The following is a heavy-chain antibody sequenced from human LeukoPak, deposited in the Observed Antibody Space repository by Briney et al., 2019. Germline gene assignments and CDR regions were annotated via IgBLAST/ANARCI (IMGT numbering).Heavy chain of an antibody. D-gene: IGHD3-16*01. CDR1: GFIFTTYW. CDR2: IQSDGSNK. V-gene: IGHV3-30*02. CDR3: AKMFGVLIIGRFDS. Sequence: GGSLRLSCAASGFIFTTYWMHWVRQAPGKGVEWVAFIQSDGSNKYYADSVKGRFTVSRDNSKDTLHLEMSSLTRDDTAMYYCAKMFGVLIIGRFDSWGQGTLVTVSS. J-gene: IGHJ5*01.